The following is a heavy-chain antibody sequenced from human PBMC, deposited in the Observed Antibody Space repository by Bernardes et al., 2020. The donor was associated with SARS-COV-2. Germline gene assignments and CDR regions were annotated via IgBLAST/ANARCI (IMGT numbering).Heavy chain of an antibody. D-gene: IGHD3-22*01. J-gene: IGHJ1*01. V-gene: IGHV1-2*02. CDR1: GYTFTGYY. Sequence: ASVKVSCKASGYTFTGYYMHWVRQAPGQGLEWMGWINPNSGGTNYAQKFQGRVTMTRDTSISTAYMELSRLRSDDTAVYYCARDLGYYDSSGYYTDEYFQHWGQGTLVTVSS. CDR3: ARDLGYYDSSGYYTDEYFQH. CDR2: INPNSGGT.